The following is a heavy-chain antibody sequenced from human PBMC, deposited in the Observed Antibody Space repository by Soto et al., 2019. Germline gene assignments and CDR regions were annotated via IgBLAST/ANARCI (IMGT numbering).Heavy chain of an antibody. V-gene: IGHV1-69*13. Sequence: SVKVSCKASGGTFSSYAISWVRQAPGQGLEWMGGIIPIFGTANYAQKFQGRVTITADESTSTAYMELSSLRSEDTAVYYCVRLFSSRNHGYSYGAVDYWGQGTLVTVSS. J-gene: IGHJ4*02. D-gene: IGHD5-18*01. CDR3: VRLFSSRNHGYSYGAVDY. CDR2: IIPIFGTA. CDR1: GGTFSSYA.